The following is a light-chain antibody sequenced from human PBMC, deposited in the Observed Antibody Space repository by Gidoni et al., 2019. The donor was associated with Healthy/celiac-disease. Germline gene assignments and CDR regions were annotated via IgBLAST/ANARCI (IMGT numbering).Light chain of an antibody. Sequence: DIVMTQHPDSLAVSLGERATINCKSSQSVLYSSNNKNYLAWYQQKPGQPPKLLIYWASTRESGVPDRFSGSGSGTDFTLTISSLQAEDVAVYYCQQYYSPPPAFGQGTKVEIK. CDR3: QQYYSPPPA. V-gene: IGKV4-1*01. CDR1: QSVLYSSNNKNY. CDR2: WAS. J-gene: IGKJ1*01.